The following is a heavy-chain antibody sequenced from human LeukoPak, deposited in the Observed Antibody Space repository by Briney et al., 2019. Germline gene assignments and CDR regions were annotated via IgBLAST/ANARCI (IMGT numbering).Heavy chain of an antibody. J-gene: IGHJ3*02. D-gene: IGHD2-21*02. Sequence: GGSLRLSCAASGFTFSSYWMSWVRQAPGKGLEWVSAISGSGGSTYYADSVKGRFTISRDNSKNTLYLQMNSLRAEDTAVYYCAKENCGGDCSDHDAFDIWGQGTMVTVSS. CDR2: ISGSGGST. CDR1: GFTFSSYW. CDR3: AKENCGGDCSDHDAFDI. V-gene: IGHV3-23*01.